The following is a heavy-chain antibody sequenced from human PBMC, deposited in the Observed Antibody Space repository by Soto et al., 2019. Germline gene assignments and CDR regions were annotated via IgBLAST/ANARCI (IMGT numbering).Heavy chain of an antibody. CDR3: SVPTVTTFAYGMDV. CDR2: ISAYNGNT. J-gene: IGHJ6*02. V-gene: IGHV1-18*01. CDR1: GYTFTSYG. D-gene: IGHD4-17*01. Sequence: QVQLVQSGAEVKKPGASVKVSCKASGYTFTSYGISWVRQAPGQGLEWMRWISAYNGNTNYAQKLQGRVTMTTDTSTSTAYMELTSRRSDDTAVYYCSVPTVTTFAYGMDVWGRGTTVTVSS.